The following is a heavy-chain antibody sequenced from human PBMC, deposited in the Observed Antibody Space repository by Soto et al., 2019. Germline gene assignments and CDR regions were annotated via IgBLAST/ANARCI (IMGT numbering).Heavy chain of an antibody. CDR1: GGSFSGYY. D-gene: IGHD3-3*01. V-gene: IGHV4-34*01. CDR2: INHSGST. J-gene: IGHJ5*02. Sequence: LSLTCAVYGGSFSGYYWSWIRQPPGKGLEWIGEINHSGSTNYNPSLKSRVTISVDTSKNQFSLKLSSVTAADTAVYYCARALGRRITIFGVVIIGGFDPWGQGTLVTVSS. CDR3: ARALGRRITIFGVVIIGGFDP.